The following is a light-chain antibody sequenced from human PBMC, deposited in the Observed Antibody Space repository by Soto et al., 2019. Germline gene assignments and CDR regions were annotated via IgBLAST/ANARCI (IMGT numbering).Light chain of an antibody. J-gene: IGLJ1*01. Sequence: QSALTQPASVSGSPGQSISISCTGTSSDIGGYNHVSWYQQHPGKAPKLMIYDVSNRPSGVSNRFSGSKSGNTASLTISGLQAEDEADYYCSSCTTSSTPLYVFGTGTKVTVL. CDR1: SSDIGGYNH. CDR3: SSCTTSSTPLYV. V-gene: IGLV2-14*03. CDR2: DVS.